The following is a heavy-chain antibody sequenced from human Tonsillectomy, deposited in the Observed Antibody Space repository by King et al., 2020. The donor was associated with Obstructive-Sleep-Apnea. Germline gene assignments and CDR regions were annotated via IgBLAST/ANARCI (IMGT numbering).Heavy chain of an antibody. D-gene: IGHD5-12*01. Sequence: VQLQESGPGLVKPSQTLSLTCIVSGGSISSGDYYWSWIRQPPGKGLEWIGYIYDSGRTYYNPSLKSRVTISVDTSKNQFSLKLNSVTAADTAVYYCARDGGYDYVFQDYYYGMDVWGQGTTVTVSS. J-gene: IGHJ6*02. V-gene: IGHV4-30-4*01. CDR3: ARDGGYDYVFQDYYYGMDV. CDR1: GGSISSGDYY. CDR2: IYDSGRT.